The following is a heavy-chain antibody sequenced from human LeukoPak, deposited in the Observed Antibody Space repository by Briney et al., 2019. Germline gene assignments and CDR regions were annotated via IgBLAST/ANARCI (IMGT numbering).Heavy chain of an antibody. D-gene: IGHD3-10*01. CDR3: ARPIYYYGSGSFAY. V-gene: IGHV4-34*01. CDR1: GGSFSDYY. Sequence: PSETLSLTCAVYGGSFSDYYWSWIRQPPGKGLEWIGEINHSGSTNYNPSLKSRVTISVDTSKNQFSLKLSSVTAADTAVYYCARPIYYYGSGSFAYWGQGTLVTVSS. J-gene: IGHJ4*02. CDR2: INHSGST.